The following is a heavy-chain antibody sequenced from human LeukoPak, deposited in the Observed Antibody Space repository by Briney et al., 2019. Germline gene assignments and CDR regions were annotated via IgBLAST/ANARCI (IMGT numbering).Heavy chain of an antibody. CDR3: ATFDYYGSGEN. D-gene: IGHD3-10*01. J-gene: IGHJ4*02. Sequence: ASVKVSCKASGGTFSSYAISWVRQAPGKGLEWMGGFDPEDGETIYAQKFQGRVTMTEDTSTDTAYMELSSLRSEDTAVYYCATFDYYGSGENWGQGTLVTVSS. CDR1: GGTFSSYA. V-gene: IGHV1-24*01. CDR2: FDPEDGET.